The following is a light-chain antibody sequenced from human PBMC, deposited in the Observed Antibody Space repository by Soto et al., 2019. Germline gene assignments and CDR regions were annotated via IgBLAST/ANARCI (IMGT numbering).Light chain of an antibody. Sequence: SYELTQTSSVSVAPGQTARISCGGNNIGGKSVHWYQQKPGQAPVVVVYDDSDRPSGIPERFSVSNSGNTATLTISRVEAGDEADYHCQVWDDNSDHHVFGTGTKLTVL. CDR1: NIGGKS. V-gene: IGLV3-21*02. CDR3: QVWDDNSDHHV. CDR2: DDS. J-gene: IGLJ1*01.